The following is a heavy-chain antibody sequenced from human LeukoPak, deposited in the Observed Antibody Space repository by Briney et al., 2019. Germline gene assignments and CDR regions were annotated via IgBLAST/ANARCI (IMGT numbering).Heavy chain of an antibody. D-gene: IGHD3-10*01. CDR1: GYTFSSYY. Sequence: ASVKVSCKASGYTFSSYYMHWVRQAPGQGLEWMGIINPSGGSTSYAQKFQGRVTMTRDMSTGTVYMELSSLRSEDTAVYYCARDFYGSGRHPDYWGQGTLVTVSS. CDR3: ARDFYGSGRHPDY. V-gene: IGHV1-46*01. J-gene: IGHJ4*02. CDR2: INPSGGST.